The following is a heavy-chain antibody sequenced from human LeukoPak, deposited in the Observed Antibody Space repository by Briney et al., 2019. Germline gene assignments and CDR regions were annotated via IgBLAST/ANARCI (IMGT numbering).Heavy chain of an antibody. CDR1: GGSISSHY. J-gene: IGHJ6*03. D-gene: IGHD4-17*01. Sequence: PSETLSLTCTVSGGSISSHYWSWIRQPPGKGLEWIGYIYYSGSTNYNPSLKSRVTISVDTSKNQFSLKLSSVTAADTAVYYCARSFFTVTNLYYYYYYMDVWGKGTTVTVSS. CDR3: ARSFFTVTNLYYYYYYMDV. V-gene: IGHV4-59*11. CDR2: IYYSGST.